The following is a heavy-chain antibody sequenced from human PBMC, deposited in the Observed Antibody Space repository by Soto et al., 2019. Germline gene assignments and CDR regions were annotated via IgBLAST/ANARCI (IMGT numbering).Heavy chain of an antibody. J-gene: IGHJ5*02. V-gene: IGHV4-31*03. Sequence: SETLSLTCTVSGGSISSGGYYWSWIRQHPGKGLEWIGYIYYSGSTYYNPSLKSRVTISVDTPKNQFSLKLSSVTAADTAVYYCARGARITMVRGVRWFDPWGQGTLVTVSS. CDR2: IYYSGST. CDR1: GGSISSGGYY. CDR3: ARGARITMVRGVRWFDP. D-gene: IGHD3-10*01.